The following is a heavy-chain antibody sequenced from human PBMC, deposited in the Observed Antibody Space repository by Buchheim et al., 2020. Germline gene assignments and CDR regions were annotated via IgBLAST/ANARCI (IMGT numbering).Heavy chain of an antibody. J-gene: IGHJ4*01. CDR2: ISASGRT. D-gene: IGHD3-9*01. CDR1: GDSISSGSSY. V-gene: IGHV4-61*02. Sequence: QVQLQESGPGLVKPSQTLSLTCTVSGDSISSGSSYWDWIRQPAGKGLEWIGRISASGRTDYNPFLQSRFIMSVNTSKKPLSLKVISVTAADTAVYFCARGGYDLFTGLWYPDHWGQGTL. CDR3: ARGGYDLFTGLWYPDH.